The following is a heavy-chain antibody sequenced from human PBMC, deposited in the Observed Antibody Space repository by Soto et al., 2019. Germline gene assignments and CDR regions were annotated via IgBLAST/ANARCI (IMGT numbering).Heavy chain of an antibody. J-gene: IGHJ3*01. V-gene: IGHV3-11*01. CDR2: LTNDGGYT. CDR3: AKDRSAHNTRTDAFDV. D-gene: IGHD1-26*01. Sequence: GGVLRLSCKASGFTFSGHYMNWIRQAPGKGLEWLAYLTNDGGYTYYADSVRGRFTIWRDNAKDSLYLQINDLRADDTGVYYCAKDRSAHNTRTDAFDVWGQGTTVTVSS. CDR1: GFTFSGHY.